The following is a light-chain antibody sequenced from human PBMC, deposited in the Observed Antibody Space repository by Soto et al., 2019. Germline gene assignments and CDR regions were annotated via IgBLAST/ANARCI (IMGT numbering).Light chain of an antibody. CDR2: EVS. V-gene: IGLV2-8*01. CDR1: NTDVGGYRY. J-gene: IGLJ1*01. CDR3: SSYAGGNTYV. Sequence: QSALTQPASVSGSPGQSITVSCTGTNTDVGGYRYVSWYQQYPGKAPKLMIYEVSKRPSGVPDRFSGSKSGYTASLTVSGLQAEDEADYYCSSYAGGNTYVFGTGTKVTVL.